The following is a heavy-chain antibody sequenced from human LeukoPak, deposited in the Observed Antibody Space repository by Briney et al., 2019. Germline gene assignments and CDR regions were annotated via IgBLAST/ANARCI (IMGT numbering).Heavy chain of an antibody. Sequence: ASVKVSCKASGYTFTGYYMHWVRQAPGQGLEWMGWINPNSGGTNYAQKFQGRVTMTRDTSISTVYMELSRLRCDDTAVYYCARSIFRGVNDYWGQGTLVTVSS. CDR1: GYTFTGYY. J-gene: IGHJ4*02. CDR2: INPNSGGT. D-gene: IGHD3-9*01. CDR3: ARSIFRGVNDY. V-gene: IGHV1-2*02.